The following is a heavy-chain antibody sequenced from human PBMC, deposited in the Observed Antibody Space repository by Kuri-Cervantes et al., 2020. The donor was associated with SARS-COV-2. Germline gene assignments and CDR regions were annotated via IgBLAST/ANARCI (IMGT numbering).Heavy chain of an antibody. CDR1: GCSISSSSYY. J-gene: IGHJ4*02. CDR2: IYTSGST. CDR3: ARGVAAAFGYFDY. V-gene: IGHV4-39*07. D-gene: IGHD6-13*01. Sequence: SETLSLTCTVSGCSISSSSYYWGWIRQPPGKGLVWIGRIYTSGSTNYNPSLKSRVTMSVDTSNNQFSLKLSYVTAAETAVFYCARGVAAAFGYFDYWGQGTLVTVSS.